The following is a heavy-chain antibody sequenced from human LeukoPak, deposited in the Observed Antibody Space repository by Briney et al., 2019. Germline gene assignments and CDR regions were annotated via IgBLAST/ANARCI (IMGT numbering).Heavy chain of an antibody. Sequence: SETLSLTCADNGGSFSGYYWSWIRQPPGKGLEWIGEINHSGSTNYNPSLKSRVTISVDTSKNQFSLKLSSVTAADTAVYYCASESIAVAAPDAFDIWGQGTMVTVSS. J-gene: IGHJ3*02. V-gene: IGHV4-34*01. D-gene: IGHD6-19*01. CDR3: ASESIAVAAPDAFDI. CDR2: INHSGST. CDR1: GGSFSGYY.